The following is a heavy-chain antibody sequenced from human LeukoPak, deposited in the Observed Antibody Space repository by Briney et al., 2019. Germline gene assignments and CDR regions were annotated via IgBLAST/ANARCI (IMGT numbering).Heavy chain of an antibody. D-gene: IGHD3-10*01. J-gene: IGHJ4*02. V-gene: IGHV3-23*01. CDR3: AKGAPYYYGSGSRSTYDY. Sequence: PGGSLRLSCAASGFTFSSYSMNWVRQAPGKGLEWVSAISGSGGSTYYADSVKGWFTISRDNSKNTLYLQMNSLRAEDTAVYYCAKGAPYYYGSGSRSTYDYWGQGTLVTVSS. CDR1: GFTFSSYS. CDR2: ISGSGGST.